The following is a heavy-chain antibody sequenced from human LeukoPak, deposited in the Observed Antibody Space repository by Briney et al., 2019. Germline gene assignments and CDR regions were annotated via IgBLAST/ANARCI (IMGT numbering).Heavy chain of an antibody. D-gene: IGHD2-15*01. CDR2: IRYDGSNK. J-gene: IGHJ4*02. Sequence: GGSLRLSCAASGFTFSGYSRNWVRQAPGKGLEWVAFIRYDGSNKYYADSVKGRFIISIDKSKNMLYLQMNSLRAEDTAVYSCAKWAEIYCSGGSCSSFDYWGQGALVTVSS. CDR1: GFTFSGYS. V-gene: IGHV3-30*02. CDR3: AKWAEIYCSGGSCSSFDY.